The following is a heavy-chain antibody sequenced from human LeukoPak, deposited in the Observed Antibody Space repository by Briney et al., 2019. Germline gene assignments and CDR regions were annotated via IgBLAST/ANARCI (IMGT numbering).Heavy chain of an antibody. Sequence: GASVKVSCKASGGTFSSYAIIWVRQAPGQGLEWMGRIIPTLGIANYAQKFQGRVTITADKSTSTAYMELSSLRSEDTAVYYCARGPNYDIKPANWYFDLWGRGTLVTVSS. CDR3: ARGPNYDIKPANWYFDL. CDR1: GGTFSSYA. CDR2: IIPTLGIA. D-gene: IGHD3-9*01. V-gene: IGHV1-69*04. J-gene: IGHJ2*01.